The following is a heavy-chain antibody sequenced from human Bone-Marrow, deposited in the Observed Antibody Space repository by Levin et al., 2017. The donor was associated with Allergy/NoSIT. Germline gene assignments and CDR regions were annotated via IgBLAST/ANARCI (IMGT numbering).Heavy chain of an antibody. V-gene: IGHV1-69*13. CDR2: IIPIFGTA. D-gene: IGHD3-22*01. CDR1: GGTFSSYA. Sequence: PQASVKVSCKASGGTFSSYAISWVRQAPGQGLEWMGGIIPIFGTANYAQKFQGRVTITADESTSTAYMELSSLRSEDTAVYYCARYPLLTVVDGYDSSGSPGLFDIWGQGTMVTVSS. CDR3: ARYPLLTVVDGYDSSGSPGLFDI. J-gene: IGHJ3*02.